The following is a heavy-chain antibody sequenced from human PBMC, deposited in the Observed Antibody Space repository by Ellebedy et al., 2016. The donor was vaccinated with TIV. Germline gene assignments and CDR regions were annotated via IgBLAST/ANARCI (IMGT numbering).Heavy chain of an antibody. CDR1: GYTFTSYY. CDR2: INPSGGST. CDR3: ARELRYYDSSEDYFDY. V-gene: IGHV1-46*01. J-gene: IGHJ4*02. D-gene: IGHD3-22*01. Sequence: AASVKVSCKASGYTFTSYYMHWVRHAPGQGLEWMGIINPSGGSTSYAQKFQGRVTMTRDTSTSTVYMELSSLRSEDTAVYYCARELRYYDSSEDYFDYWGQGTLVTVSS.